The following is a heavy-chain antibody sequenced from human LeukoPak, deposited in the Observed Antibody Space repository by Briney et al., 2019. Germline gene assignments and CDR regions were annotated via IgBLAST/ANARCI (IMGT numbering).Heavy chain of an antibody. CDR1: GGSISSGGYY. Sequence: SETLSLTCTVSGGSISSGGYYWSWLRQHPGKGLEWIGYIYYSGSTYYNPSLKSRVTISVDTSKNQFSLKLSSVTAADTAVYYCARDSDAGLRDAFDIWGQGTMVTVSS. CDR3: ARDSDAGLRDAFDI. J-gene: IGHJ3*02. V-gene: IGHV4-31*03. CDR2: IYYSGST. D-gene: IGHD4-17*01.